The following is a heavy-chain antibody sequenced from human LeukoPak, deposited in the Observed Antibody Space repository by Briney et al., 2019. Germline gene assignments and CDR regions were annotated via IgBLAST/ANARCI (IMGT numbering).Heavy chain of an antibody. J-gene: IGHJ6*04. V-gene: IGHV1-69*04. CDR3: ARDLVLTIFGVVTEYWDV. CDR1: GGTFSSYT. D-gene: IGHD3-3*01. CDR2: IIPILGIA. Sequence: SVKVSCKASGGTFSSYTISWLRQAPGQGLEWMGRIIPILGIANYAQKFQGRVTITADKSTSTAYMELSSLRSEDTAVYYCARDLVLTIFGVVTEYWDVWGKGTTLTVSS.